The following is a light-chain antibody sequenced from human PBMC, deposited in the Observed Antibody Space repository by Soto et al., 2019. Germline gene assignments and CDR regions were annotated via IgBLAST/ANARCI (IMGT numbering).Light chain of an antibody. V-gene: IGKV3-15*01. CDR2: GAS. Sequence: EIVMTQSPVTMSVSPGEEATLSCRASQSIGRSLAWYQETSGQAPRLLIYGASARATGIPARFIGTGSGTDFTLIISSLQSEYFAVYYCQHYYVWLLTFGGGT. CDR3: QHYYVWLLT. CDR1: QSIGRS. J-gene: IGKJ4*01.